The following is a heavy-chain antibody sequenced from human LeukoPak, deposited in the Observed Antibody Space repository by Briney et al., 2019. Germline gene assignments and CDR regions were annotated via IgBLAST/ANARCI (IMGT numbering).Heavy chain of an antibody. J-gene: IGHJ4*02. CDR1: GFTFSSYG. D-gene: IGHD3-22*01. Sequence: PGRSLRLSCAASGFTFSSYGMHWVRQAPGKGLEWVAVISYDGSNKYYADSVKGRFTISRDNSKNTLYLQMNSLRAEDTAVYYCAKDGVTYYYDSSGLWWGQGTLVTASS. CDR3: AKDGVTYYYDSSGLW. V-gene: IGHV3-30*18. CDR2: ISYDGSNK.